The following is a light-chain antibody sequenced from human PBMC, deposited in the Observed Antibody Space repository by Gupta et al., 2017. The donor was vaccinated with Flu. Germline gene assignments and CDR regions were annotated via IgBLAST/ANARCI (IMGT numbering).Light chain of an antibody. CDR1: TSDIGNYHY. Sequence: GPTSDIGNYHYVSRYQQHPRKHPKLLNYDGSKRPPDGPYRFSGCKSGTTASLTIQGRQAEDEADDYCYSYGATGPFGGGTRLTVL. CDR2: DGS. CDR3: YSYGATGP. V-gene: IGLV2-11*03. J-gene: IGLJ2*01.